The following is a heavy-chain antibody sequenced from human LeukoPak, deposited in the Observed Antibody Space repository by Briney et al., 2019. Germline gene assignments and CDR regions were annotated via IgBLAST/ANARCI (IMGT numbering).Heavy chain of an antibody. CDR1: GGSISSYY. D-gene: IGHD3-22*01. CDR2: IYYSGST. J-gene: IGHJ3*02. CDR3: ARGGYYYDSSGYYLLDAFDI. V-gene: IGHV4-59*01. Sequence: SETLSLTCTVSGGSISSYYWSWIRQPPGKGLEWIGYIYYSGSTNYNPSLKSRVTISVDTSKNQFSLKLSSVTAADTAVYYCARGGYYYDSSGYYLLDAFDIWGQGTMVTVSS.